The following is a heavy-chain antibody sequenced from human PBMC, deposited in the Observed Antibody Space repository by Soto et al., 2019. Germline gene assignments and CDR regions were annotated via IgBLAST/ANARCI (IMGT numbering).Heavy chain of an antibody. J-gene: IGHJ4*02. V-gene: IGHV2-26*01. CDR3: ARNLYDDSSGYYHDY. CDR1: GFSLSNARMG. Sequence: QVTLKESGPVLVKPTETLTLTCTVSGFSLSNARMGVSWIRQPPGKALEWLAHIFSNDEKSYSTSLKSRLTISKDTSKSQVVLTMTSMDPVDTATYYCARNLYDDSSGYYHDYWGQGTLVTVSS. D-gene: IGHD3-22*01. CDR2: IFSNDEK.